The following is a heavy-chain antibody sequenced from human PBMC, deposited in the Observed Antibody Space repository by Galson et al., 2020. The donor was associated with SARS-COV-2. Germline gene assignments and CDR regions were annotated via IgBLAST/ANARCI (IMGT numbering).Heavy chain of an antibody. J-gene: IGHJ4*02. V-gene: IGHV3-23*01. D-gene: IGHD3-9*01. CDR2: ISGGGGRT. CDR1: GFTFSSYA. Sequence: GESLKISCSASGFTFSSYAMSWVRQAPGKGLEWVSGISGGGGRTFYADSVKGRFTISRDNSKNTLYLQVNSLRAEDRAVYYCANSYTGYPDYLHTGGRGTLVTVSS. CDR3: ANSYTGYPDYLHT.